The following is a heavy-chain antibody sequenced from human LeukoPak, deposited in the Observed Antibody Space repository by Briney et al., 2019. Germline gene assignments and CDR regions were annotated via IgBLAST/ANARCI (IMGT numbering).Heavy chain of an antibody. CDR1: GGSISSYY. V-gene: IGHV4-59*01. CDR2: IYYSGST. J-gene: IGHJ3*02. D-gene: IGHD3-10*01. CDR3: ARLLWFGELSNAFDI. Sequence: SETLSLTCTVSGGSISSYYWSWIRQPPGKGLEWIGYIYYSGSTNYNPPLKSRVTISVDTSKNQFSLKLSSVTAADTAVYYCARLLWFGELSNAFDIWGQGTMVTVSS.